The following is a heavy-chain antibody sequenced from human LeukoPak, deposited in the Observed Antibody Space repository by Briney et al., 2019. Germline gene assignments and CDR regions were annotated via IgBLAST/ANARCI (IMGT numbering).Heavy chain of an antibody. CDR2: INRDGSTT. CDR3: ARVYGDFDY. CDR1: GFTFRNYW. J-gene: IGHJ4*02. Sequence: GGSLRLSCAASGFTFRNYWMHWVRQAPGKGLVWVSRINRDGSTTNYAASVKGRFTLSRDNAKSTLYLQMNSLRAEDTAVYYCARVYGDFDYWGQGTLVTVSS. D-gene: IGHD4-17*01. V-gene: IGHV3-74*01.